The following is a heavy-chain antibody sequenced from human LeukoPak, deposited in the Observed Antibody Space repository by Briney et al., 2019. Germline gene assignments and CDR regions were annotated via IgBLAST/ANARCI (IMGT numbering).Heavy chain of an antibody. CDR3: ARDETQFHYYDSSGSHFDY. CDR1: GFTFSSYA. CDR2: ISYDGSNK. V-gene: IGHV3-30*04. D-gene: IGHD3-22*01. Sequence: PGGSLRLSCAASGFTFSSYAMHWVRQAPGKGLEWVAVISYDGSNKYYADSVKGRFTTSRDNSKNTLYLQMNSLRAEDTAVYYCARDETQFHYYDSSGSHFDYWGQGTLVTVSS. J-gene: IGHJ4*02.